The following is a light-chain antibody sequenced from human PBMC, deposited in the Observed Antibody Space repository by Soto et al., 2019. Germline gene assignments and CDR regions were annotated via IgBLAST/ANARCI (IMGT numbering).Light chain of an antibody. Sequence: DIQLTQSPSTLSAFVGDRVIITCRASQSINNWLAWYQQKPGEAPKLLIYDASSLESGVPPRFSGSGSGTEFTLTISSLQPDDFATYYCQQYSSAYTFGQGTKLEIK. V-gene: IGKV1-5*01. CDR2: DAS. CDR1: QSINNW. CDR3: QQYSSAYT. J-gene: IGKJ2*01.